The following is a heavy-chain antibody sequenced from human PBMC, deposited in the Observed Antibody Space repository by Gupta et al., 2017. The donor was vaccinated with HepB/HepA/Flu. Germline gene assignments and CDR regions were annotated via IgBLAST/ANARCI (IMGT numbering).Heavy chain of an antibody. CDR3: ARDLPVVVPAAMDYYYYYMDV. V-gene: IGHV4-4*07. CDR1: GGSISSDY. Sequence: QVQLQESGPGLVKPSETLSLTCTVSGGSISSDYWSWIRQPAGKGLEWIGRIYTSGSTNYNPALKSRVTMSVDTSKNQFSLKLSSVTAADTAVYYCARDLPVVVPAAMDYYYYYMDVWGKGTTVTGSS. D-gene: IGHD2-2*01. CDR2: IYTSGST. J-gene: IGHJ6*03.